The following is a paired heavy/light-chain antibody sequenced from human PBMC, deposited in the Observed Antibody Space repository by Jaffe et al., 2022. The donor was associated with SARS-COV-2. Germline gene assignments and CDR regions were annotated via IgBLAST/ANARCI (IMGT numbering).Heavy chain of an antibody. Sequence: QVQLVESGGGMVQPGRSLRLSCAASGMTFRKYGMHWVRQAPGKGLEWVAFIRHDDSNKYYGDSVKGRFTVSRDNSKNMVFLQINSLRAEDSAVYYCARDRDDHYFDYWGQGTLVTVSS. CDR3: ARDRDDHYFDY. J-gene: IGHJ4*02. V-gene: IGHV3-33*01. CDR1: GMTFRKYG. CDR2: IRHDDSNK.
Light chain of an antibody. CDR1: SSDVGDYKY. V-gene: IGLV2-14*03. CDR3: FSYTTTNTRV. J-gene: IGLJ3*02. Sequence: QSALTQPASVSGSPGQSIAISCTGTSSDVGDYKYVSWYQQHPGKAPKLMIYDVSNRPSGVSDRFSGSKSGNTASLTISGLQAEDEANYYCFSYTTTNTRVFGGGTKLTVL. CDR2: DVS.